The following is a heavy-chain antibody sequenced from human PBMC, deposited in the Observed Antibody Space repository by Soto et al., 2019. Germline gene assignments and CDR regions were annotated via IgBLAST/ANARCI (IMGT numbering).Heavy chain of an antibody. CDR3: AHKGPEDWPLDY. D-gene: IGHD3-9*01. Sequence: QITLKESGPTLVRPTQTLTLTCAFSGFSLSTSGVGVGWIRQPPGKALEWLAVIYWDDSKNYSPSLRSRLTITKDTSKNQVVLTMTNMDPMDTGTYYCAHKGPEDWPLDYWGQGTLGTVSS. J-gene: IGHJ4*02. CDR1: GFSLSTSGVG. V-gene: IGHV2-5*02. CDR2: IYWDDSK.